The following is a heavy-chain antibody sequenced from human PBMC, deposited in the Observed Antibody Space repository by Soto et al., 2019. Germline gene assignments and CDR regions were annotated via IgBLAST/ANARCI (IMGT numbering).Heavy chain of an antibody. CDR2: INHSGST. CDR3: AGGRGRQQLVMSYYYGMDV. CDR1: GGSFSVYY. D-gene: IGHD6-13*01. J-gene: IGHJ6*02. V-gene: IGHV4-34*01. Sequence: ETLSLTCAVYGGSFSVYYWSWIRQPPGKGLEWIGEINHSGSTNYNPSLKSRVTISVDTSKNQFSLNLSSVTAADTAVYYCAGGRGRQQLVMSYYYGMDVWGQGTTVTVSS.